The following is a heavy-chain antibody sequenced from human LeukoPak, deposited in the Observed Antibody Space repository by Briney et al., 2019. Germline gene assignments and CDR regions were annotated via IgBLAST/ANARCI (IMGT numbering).Heavy chain of an antibody. CDR3: GRDSGPYYFDPGFDP. CDR1: GFSVSSNY. J-gene: IGHJ5*02. Sequence: GGSLRLSCAASGFSVSSNYMTWVRQPPGEGLEWVSLIYSGGSTYYADSVKGRFTISRDNSKNTVYLQMNSLRAEDTAVYYCGRDSGPYYFDPGFDPWGQGTLVTVSS. V-gene: IGHV3-66*01. D-gene: IGHD3-22*01. CDR2: IYSGGST.